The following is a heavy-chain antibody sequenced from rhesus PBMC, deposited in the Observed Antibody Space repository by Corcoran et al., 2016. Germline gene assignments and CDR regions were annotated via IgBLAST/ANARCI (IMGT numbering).Heavy chain of an antibody. J-gene: IGHJ3*01. CDR2: IYWDDDK. V-gene: IGHV2-152*01. CDR1: GFALTTSGMG. D-gene: IGHD4-29*01. Sequence: QVTLKESGPALVKPTQTLTLTCTFSGFALTTSGMGVGWNRQPPGKALEWLALIYWDDDKRYSTSLKSRLTISKDTSKNQVVLSMTNMDPMDTATYYCARGYFGSSYPIDAFDFWGQGLRVTVSS. CDR3: ARGYFGSSYPIDAFDF.